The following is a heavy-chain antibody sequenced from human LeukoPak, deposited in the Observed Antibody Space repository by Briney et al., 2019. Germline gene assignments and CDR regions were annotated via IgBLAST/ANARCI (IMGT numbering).Heavy chain of an antibody. CDR3: ASGGRDYYDSSGYPLTY. D-gene: IGHD3-22*01. Sequence: SVKVSCKASGYTFTRYYMHWVRQAPGQGLEWMGGIIPIFGTANYTQKFQGRVTITADESTSTAYMELSSLRSEDTAVYYCASGGRDYYDSSGYPLTYWGQGTLVTVSS. V-gene: IGHV1-69*13. CDR2: IIPIFGTA. J-gene: IGHJ4*02. CDR1: GYTFTRYY.